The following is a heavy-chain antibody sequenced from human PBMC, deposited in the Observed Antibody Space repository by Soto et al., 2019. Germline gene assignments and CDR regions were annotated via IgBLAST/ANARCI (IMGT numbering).Heavy chain of an antibody. J-gene: IGHJ4*02. D-gene: IGHD4-17*01. CDR1: GFTFSSYA. CDR3: AIDPYGDPFDY. CDR2: ISGSGGST. Sequence: GGSLRLACAASGFTFSSYAMSWVRQAPGKGLEWVSAISGSGGSTYYADSVKGRFTISRDNSKNTLYLQMNSLRAEDTAVYYCAIDPYGDPFDYWGQGTLVTVSS. V-gene: IGHV3-23*01.